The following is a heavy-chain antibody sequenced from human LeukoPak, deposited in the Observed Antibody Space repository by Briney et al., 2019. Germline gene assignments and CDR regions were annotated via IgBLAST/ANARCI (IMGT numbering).Heavy chain of an antibody. CDR2: INSDGSST. CDR1: GFTFSSYW. CDR3: VAQHYYDSSGYFWPGDYYYYMDV. V-gene: IGHV3-74*01. J-gene: IGHJ6*03. Sequence: PGGSLRLSCAASGFTFSSYWMHWVRQAPGKGLVWVSRINSDGSSTSYADSVKGRFTISRDNAKNTVYLQMNSLRAEDTAVYYCVAQHYYDSSGYFWPGDYYYYMDVWGKGTTVTISS. D-gene: IGHD3-22*01.